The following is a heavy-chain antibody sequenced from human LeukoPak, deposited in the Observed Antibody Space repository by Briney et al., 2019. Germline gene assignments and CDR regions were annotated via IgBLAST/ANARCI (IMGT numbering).Heavy chain of an antibody. CDR2: IYSGGST. Sequence: GGSLRLCCAASGFTVSSNYMSWVRQAPGKGLEWVSVIYSGGSTYYADSVKGRFTISRDNSKNRLYLQMNSLRAEDTAVYYCARDYCGSGSYYKDGFDIWGQGTMVTVSS. J-gene: IGHJ3*02. V-gene: IGHV3-53*01. D-gene: IGHD3-10*01. CDR1: GFTVSSNY. CDR3: ARDYCGSGSYYKDGFDI.